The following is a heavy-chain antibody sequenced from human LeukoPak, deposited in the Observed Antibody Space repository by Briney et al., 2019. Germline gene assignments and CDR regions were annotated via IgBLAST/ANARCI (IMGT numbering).Heavy chain of an antibody. J-gene: IGHJ6*03. CDR1: GGSFSGYY. CDR3: ASGVWDSGSYYYYYYYMDV. D-gene: IGHD3-10*01. V-gene: IGHV4-34*01. CDR2: INHSGST. Sequence: SETLSLTCAVYGGSFSGYYWSWIRQPPGKGLEWIGEINHSGSTNYNPSLKSRVTISVDTSKNQFSLKLSSVTAADTAVYYCASGVWDSGSYYYYYYYMDVWGKGTTVTISS.